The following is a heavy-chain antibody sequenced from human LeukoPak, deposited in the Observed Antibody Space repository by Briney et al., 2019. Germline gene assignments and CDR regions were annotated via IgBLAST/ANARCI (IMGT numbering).Heavy chain of an antibody. D-gene: IGHD5-18*01. V-gene: IGHV3-7*01. CDR1: GFTFSYYW. CDR3: ARDRAYNYFSDY. J-gene: IGHJ4*02. CDR2: IKEDGSEK. Sequence: GGSLRLSCAASGFTFSYYWMSWVRQAPGKGLEWVANIKEDGSEKYYVDSVKGRFTISRDDAKNSLYLQMNSLRAEDTAVYYCARDRAYNYFSDYWGQGTLVTVSS.